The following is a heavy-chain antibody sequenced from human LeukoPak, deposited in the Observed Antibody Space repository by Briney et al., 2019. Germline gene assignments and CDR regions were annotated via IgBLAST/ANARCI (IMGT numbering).Heavy chain of an antibody. CDR1: GFTFRNSA. V-gene: IGHV3-64*01. Sequence: PGGSLRLSCAASGFTFRNSAMHWVRQAPGKGLEYVSGISSNGGSTYYANAVKGRFTISRDNSKNTLYLQMNSLRAEDTAVYYCARDVQSYDILTGDHGYFDYWGQGTLVTVSS. CDR3: ARDVQSYDILTGDHGYFDY. CDR2: ISSNGGST. D-gene: IGHD3-9*01. J-gene: IGHJ4*02.